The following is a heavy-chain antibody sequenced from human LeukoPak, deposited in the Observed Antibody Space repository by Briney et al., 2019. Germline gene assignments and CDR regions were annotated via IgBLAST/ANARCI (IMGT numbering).Heavy chain of an antibody. CDR2: IRYDGS. V-gene: IGHV3-30*02. CDR3: TREDWDFDS. Sequence: GGSLRLSCAASGFIFRNYGMHWVRQAPGKGLEWVACIRYDGSKYADSVKGRFSISRDDSNNMAYLQMDSLKNEDTAVYYCTREDWDFDSWGQGTPVSVSS. CDR1: GFIFRNYG. D-gene: IGHD3/OR15-3a*01. J-gene: IGHJ4*02.